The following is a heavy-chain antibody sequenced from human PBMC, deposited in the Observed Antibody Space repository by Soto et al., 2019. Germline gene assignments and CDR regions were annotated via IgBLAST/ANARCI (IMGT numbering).Heavy chain of an antibody. CDR2: IYPGDSDT. CDR3: ARTAATGKYYYGVDV. Sequence: GESLKDFCKGSGYNFTNYWIGWVGQMPGKGLEWMGIIYPGDSDTRYSPSFQGQVTISADKSISTAYLQWSSLKASDTAMYYCARTAATGKYYYGVDVWGQGTTVTVSS. D-gene: IGHD6-13*01. V-gene: IGHV5-51*01. J-gene: IGHJ6*02. CDR1: GYNFTNYW.